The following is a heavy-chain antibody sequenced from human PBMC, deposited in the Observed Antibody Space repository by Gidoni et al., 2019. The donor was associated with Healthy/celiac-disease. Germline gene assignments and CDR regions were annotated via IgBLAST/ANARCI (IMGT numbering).Heavy chain of an antibody. V-gene: IGHV3-15*01. J-gene: IGHJ4*02. CDR3: TTDGAAAGNSY. CDR2: IKSKTDGGTT. CDR1: GFTCSNAW. D-gene: IGHD6-13*01. Sequence: EVQLVESGGGLVKPGGSRRLSCAAAGFTCSNAWMSWVRQAPGKGLGWFGRIKSKTDGGTTDSAAPVKGRFTISRDDSKNTLYLQMNSLKTEDTAVYYCTTDGAAAGNSYWGQGTLVTVSS.